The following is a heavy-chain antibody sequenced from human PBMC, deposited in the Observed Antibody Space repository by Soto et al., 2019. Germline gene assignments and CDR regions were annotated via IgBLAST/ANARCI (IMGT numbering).Heavy chain of an antibody. CDR1: GFTFSNYA. Sequence: QVQLVESGGGVVQPGRSLRLSCAVSGFTFSNYAMHWVRQAPGKGLEWVALVSHDGNNQYYADSAKVRFTISRDNSENTLYLQMNSLRTEDTAVFYCARDGATQMWRPWYFDLWGRGTLVTVSS. CDR3: ARDGATQMWRPWYFDL. D-gene: IGHD2-21*01. J-gene: IGHJ2*01. V-gene: IGHV3-30-3*01. CDR2: VSHDGNNQ.